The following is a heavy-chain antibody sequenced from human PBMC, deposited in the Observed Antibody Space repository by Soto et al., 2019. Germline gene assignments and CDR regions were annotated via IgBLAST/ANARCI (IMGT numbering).Heavy chain of an antibody. CDR3: ARVMVREFPYWYFDL. Sequence: QVQLQESGPGLVKPSETLSLTCTVSGGSISSYYWSWIRQPPGKGLEWIGYFHYSRTTNYNPSLNSRATIPGDTSNNPFSLQLTSGTAADTAVYYCARVMVREFPYWYFDLWGRGALVTVSS. CDR2: FHYSRTT. D-gene: IGHD3-10*01. J-gene: IGHJ2*01. CDR1: GGSISSYY. V-gene: IGHV4-59*01.